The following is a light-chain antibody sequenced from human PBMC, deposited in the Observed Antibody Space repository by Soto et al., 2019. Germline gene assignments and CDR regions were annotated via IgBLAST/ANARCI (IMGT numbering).Light chain of an antibody. J-gene: IGLJ1*01. CDR3: SSYTSSSTYV. Sequence: QSVLTQPPSVSGSPGQSVAISFPGTSSDVGSYNRVSWYQQPPGTAPKVMIYEVSNRPSGVPDRFSGSKSGNTASLTISGLQAEDEADYYCSSYTSSSTYVFGTGTKVTVL. V-gene: IGLV2-18*02. CDR2: EVS. CDR1: SSDVGSYNR.